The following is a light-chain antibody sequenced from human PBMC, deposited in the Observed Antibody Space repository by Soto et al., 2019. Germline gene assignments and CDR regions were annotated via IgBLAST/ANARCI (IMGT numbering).Light chain of an antibody. CDR1: HNFYNY. CDR2: DAS. V-gene: IGKV1-33*01. Sequence: DIQMTQSPSSLSASVGDRVTIACQASHNFYNYLNWYHQKPGKAPKLLIFDASNLERGVPSRFSGSGSRTHFSLSINNLQPEDVGTYFCQHYDNLPLTFGGGTKVDIK. J-gene: IGKJ4*01. CDR3: QHYDNLPLT.